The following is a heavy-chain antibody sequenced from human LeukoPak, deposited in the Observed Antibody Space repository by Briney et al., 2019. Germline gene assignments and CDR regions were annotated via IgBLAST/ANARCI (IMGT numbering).Heavy chain of an antibody. CDR2: IYSGSST. CDR1: GFTVSSNY. V-gene: IGHV3-53*01. CDR3: ASGDYYGLYYGMDV. J-gene: IGHJ6*02. Sequence: GGSLRLSCAASGFTVSSNYMSWVRQAPGKGLEWVSVIYSGSSTYYADSVKGRFTISRDNSKNTLYLQMNSLRAEDTAVYYCASGDYYGLYYGMDVWGQGTTVTVSS. D-gene: IGHD3-10*01.